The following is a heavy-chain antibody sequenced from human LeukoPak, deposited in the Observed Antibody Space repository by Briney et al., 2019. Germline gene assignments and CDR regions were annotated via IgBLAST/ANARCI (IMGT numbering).Heavy chain of an antibody. D-gene: IGHD3-22*01. CDR3: GRDAPYNYGSTHSNGSAP. CDR2: IYYSGST. CDR1: GGSISSGGCY. J-gene: IGHJ5*02. V-gene: IGHV4-31*03. Sequence: SETLSLTCTVSGGSISSGGCYWSWIRQHPGKGLEWIGYIYYSGSTYYNPSLKSRVTISVDTSKNQFSLKLSSVTAADTAVYYWGRDAPYNYGSTHSNGSAPWAQEPLVPVP.